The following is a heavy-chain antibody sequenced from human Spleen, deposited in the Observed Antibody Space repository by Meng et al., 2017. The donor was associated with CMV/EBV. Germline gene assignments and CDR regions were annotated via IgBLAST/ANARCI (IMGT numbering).Heavy chain of an antibody. V-gene: IGHV4-30-4*08. J-gene: IGHJ5*02. CDR3: ARVLYYGSGSYTP. CDR1: GGSISSGDYY. Sequence: VSGGSISSGDYYWSWIRQPPGKGLEWIGYIYYSGSTYYNPSLKSRVTISVDTSKNQFSLKLSSVTAADTAVYYCARVLYYGSGSYTPWGQGTLVTVSS. CDR2: IYYSGST. D-gene: IGHD3-10*01.